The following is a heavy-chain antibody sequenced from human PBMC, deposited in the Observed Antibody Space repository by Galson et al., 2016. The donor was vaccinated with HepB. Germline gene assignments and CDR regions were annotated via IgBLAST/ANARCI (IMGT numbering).Heavy chain of an antibody. V-gene: IGHV3-9*01. D-gene: IGHD1-26*01. J-gene: IGHJ2*01. CDR1: GFSFEDHG. Sequence: SLRLSCAASGFSFEDHGMHWVRQAPGKGLEWVSSINWNSRSLDYADSVRGRFTISRANAKNSLFLQMNSLKLEDAALYSCAKEHAGIRGWYFDLWGRGTLVTVSS. CDR2: INWNSRSL. CDR3: AKEHAGIRGWYFDL.